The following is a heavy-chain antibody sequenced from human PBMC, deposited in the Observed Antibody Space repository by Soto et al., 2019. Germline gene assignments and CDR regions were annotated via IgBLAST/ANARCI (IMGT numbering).Heavy chain of an antibody. CDR1: GFTFDDYA. V-gene: IGHV3-9*01. CDR2: ISWNGGST. CDR3: AEAYYCGGYCNSYYFDY. D-gene: IGHD2-21*02. J-gene: IGHJ4*02. Sequence: GGSLRLSCAASGFTFDDYAMHWVRQAPGKGLEWVSGISWNGGSTDYADSVKGRFTISRDNAKNSLYLQMNSLRAEDTALYYCAEAYYCGGYCNSYYFDYWGQGTLVTVSS.